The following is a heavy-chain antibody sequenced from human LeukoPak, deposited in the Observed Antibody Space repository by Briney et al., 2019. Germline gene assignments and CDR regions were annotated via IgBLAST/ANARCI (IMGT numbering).Heavy chain of an antibody. D-gene: IGHD2-2*01. J-gene: IGHJ4*02. CDR1: GYTFTGYY. CDR2: INPNSGGT. Sequence: GAPVKVSCKASGYTFTGYYMHWVRQAPGQGLEWMGWINPNSGGTNYAQKFQGRVTMTRDTSISTAYMELSRLRSDDTAVYYCARNLYCSSTSCYGFDYWGQGTLVTVSS. CDR3: ARNLYCSSTSCYGFDY. V-gene: IGHV1-2*02.